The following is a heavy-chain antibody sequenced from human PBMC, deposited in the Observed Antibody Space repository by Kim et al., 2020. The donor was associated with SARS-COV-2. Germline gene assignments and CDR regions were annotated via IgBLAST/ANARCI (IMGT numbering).Heavy chain of an antibody. V-gene: IGHV4-39*01. Sequence: YNPSLKSRVTISVDTSKNQFSLKLSSVTAADTAVYYCARHFSSGWYGFDYWGQGTLVTVSS. CDR3: ARHFSSGWYGFDY. D-gene: IGHD6-19*01. J-gene: IGHJ4*02.